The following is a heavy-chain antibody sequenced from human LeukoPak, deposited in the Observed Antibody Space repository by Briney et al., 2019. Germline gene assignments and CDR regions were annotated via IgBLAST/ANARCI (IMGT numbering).Heavy chain of an antibody. Sequence: GASVKVSCKASGYTFTSYYMHWVRQAPGQGLEWMGIINPSGGSTSYAQKFQGRVTMTRDTSTSTVYMELSSLRSEDTAVYYCARDWVCGGDCYSTGFDYWGQGTLVTVSS. D-gene: IGHD2-21*02. CDR3: ARDWVCGGDCYSTGFDY. V-gene: IGHV1-46*01. CDR2: INPSGGST. J-gene: IGHJ4*02. CDR1: GYTFTSYY.